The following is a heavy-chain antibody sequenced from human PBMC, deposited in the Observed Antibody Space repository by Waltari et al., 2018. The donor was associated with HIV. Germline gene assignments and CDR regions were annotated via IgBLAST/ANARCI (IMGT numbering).Heavy chain of an antibody. V-gene: IGHV3-15*01. J-gene: IGHJ6*02. CDR3: TTVESPLSGCCSSKDYYYGMDV. CDR2: IKSKTDGGTT. CDR1: GFTFSNAW. D-gene: IGHD2-2*01. Sequence: EVQLVESGGGLVKPGGSLRLSCAASGFTFSNAWMSWVRQAPGKGMEWVGRIKSKTDGGTTDYAAPVKGRFTISRDDSKNTLYLQMNSLKTEDTAVYYCTTVESPLSGCCSSKDYYYGMDVWGQGTTVTVSS.